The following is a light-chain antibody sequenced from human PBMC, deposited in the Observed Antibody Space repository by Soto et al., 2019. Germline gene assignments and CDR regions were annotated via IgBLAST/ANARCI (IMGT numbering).Light chain of an antibody. V-gene: IGKV1-39*01. CDR2: AAY. Sequence: DIQMTQSASFLSASVGDRVTIPCRASHSISTYLTWYQQKPGKHPKLLIYAAYSLQSGVPSRFSGSGSGTDFTLTISSLQPEDFATYYCQQTYSIPYTFGQGTKLEIK. J-gene: IGKJ2*01. CDR3: QQTYSIPYT. CDR1: HSISTY.